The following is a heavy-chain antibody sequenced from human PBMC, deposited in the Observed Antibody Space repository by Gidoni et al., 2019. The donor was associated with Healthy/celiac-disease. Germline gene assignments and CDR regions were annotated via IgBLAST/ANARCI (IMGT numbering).Heavy chain of an antibody. J-gene: IGHJ6*02. V-gene: IGHV4-34*01. CDR1: GGSFSGYY. D-gene: IGHD2-2*01. CDR3: ARGHSGQTCSSTSCYRQYYYYYGMDV. Sequence: QVQLQQWGAGLLKPSETLSLTCAVYGGSFSGYYWSWCRQPPGKGMEWIGESNHSESTNYHSYLKRRVTIAVDTCKNQFSLKLSAVTAADTAVYYCARGHSGQTCSSTSCYRQYYYYYGMDVWGQGTTVTVS. CDR2: SNHSEST.